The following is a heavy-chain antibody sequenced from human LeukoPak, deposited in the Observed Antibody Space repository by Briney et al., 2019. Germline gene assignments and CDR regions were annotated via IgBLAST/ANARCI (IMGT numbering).Heavy chain of an antibody. V-gene: IGHV3-53*01. CDR2: IYSGGST. D-gene: IGHD3-10*01. CDR1: GFTVSSNY. J-gene: IGHJ4*02. Sequence: GGSLRLSCAASGFTVSSNYMSWVRQAPGKGLEWVSIIYSGGSTYYADSVKGRFTISRDNSKNTLYLQMNSLRAEDTAVYYCARENYGSGSYPDYWGQGTLVTVSS. CDR3: ARENYGSGSYPDY.